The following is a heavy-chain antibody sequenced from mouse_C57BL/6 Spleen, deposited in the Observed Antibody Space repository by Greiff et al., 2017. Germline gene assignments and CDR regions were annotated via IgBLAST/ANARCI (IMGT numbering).Heavy chain of an antibody. CDR3: ARSRGLTTVVDGRDY. V-gene: IGHV1-54*01. CDR2: INPGGGGT. D-gene: IGHD1-1*01. CDR1: GYAFTHYL. J-gene: IGHJ2*01. Sequence: QVQLQQSGAELVRPGTSVKVSCKASGYAFTHYLIEWVQQRPGQGLEWIGVINPGGGGTNYNEKFKGKATMTAYKSSSTAYMQLNSLTSEDAAVYICARSRGLTTVVDGRDYWGQGTTLTVSS.